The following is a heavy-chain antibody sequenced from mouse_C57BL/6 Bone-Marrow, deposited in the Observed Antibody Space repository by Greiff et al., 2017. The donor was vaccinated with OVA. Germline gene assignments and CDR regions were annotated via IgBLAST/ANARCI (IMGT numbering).Heavy chain of an antibody. Sequence: VHVKQSGPVLVKPGASVKMSCKASGYTFTDYYMNWVKQSHGKSLEWIGVINPYNGGTSYNQKFKGKATLTVDKSSSTAYMELNSLTSEDSAVYYCARETYYGSSYAMDYWGQGTSVTVSS. CDR2: INPYNGGT. V-gene: IGHV1-19*01. J-gene: IGHJ4*01. D-gene: IGHD1-1*01. CDR3: ARETYYGSSYAMDY. CDR1: GYTFTDYY.